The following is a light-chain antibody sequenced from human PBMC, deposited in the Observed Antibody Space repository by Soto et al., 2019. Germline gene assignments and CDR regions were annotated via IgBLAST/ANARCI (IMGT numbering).Light chain of an antibody. Sequence: EIVLTQSPGTLSLSLGERATLACRASQSVSRNYLAWYQQKPGQAPRLVIYATSSRAAGIPYRFSGSGSGTDFTLSIRRLEPEDSAEYSCELYCSSSTYSFGQPTQLEIK. CDR2: ATS. CDR1: QSVSRNY. CDR3: ELYCSSSTYS. V-gene: IGKV3-20*01. J-gene: IGKJ2*03.